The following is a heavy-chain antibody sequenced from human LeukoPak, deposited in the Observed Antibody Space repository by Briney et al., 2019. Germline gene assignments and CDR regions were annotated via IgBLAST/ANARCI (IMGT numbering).Heavy chain of an antibody. D-gene: IGHD5-18*01. CDR2: ISGSGGST. J-gene: IGHJ4*02. Sequence: GESLRLSCAAAGFTFSSYAMSWVRQAPGKGLEWVSTISGSGGSTYYAASVKGRFTISTDNSKNTLYLQMNSLRAEDTAAYYCAKMVKAVHFDYWGQGTLVTVSS. V-gene: IGHV3-23*01. CDR1: GFTFSSYA. CDR3: AKMVKAVHFDY.